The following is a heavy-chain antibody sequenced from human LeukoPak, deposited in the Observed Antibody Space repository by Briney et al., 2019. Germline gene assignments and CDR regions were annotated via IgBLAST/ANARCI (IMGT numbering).Heavy chain of an antibody. V-gene: IGHV1-8*01. CDR2: MNPNSGNT. CDR3: AFSYPYPVSSGYFS. Sequence: ASVKVSCKASGYAFTSYDINWVRQATGQGLEWMGWMNPNSGNTGYAQKFQGRVTMTRNTSISTAYMELSSLRSEDTAVYYCAFSYPYPVSSGYFSWGQGTLVTVSS. D-gene: IGHD3-22*01. CDR1: GYAFTSYD. J-gene: IGHJ4*02.